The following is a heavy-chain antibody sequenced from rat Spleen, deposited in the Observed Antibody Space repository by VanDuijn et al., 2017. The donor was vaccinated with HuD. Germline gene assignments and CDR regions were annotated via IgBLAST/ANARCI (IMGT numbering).Heavy chain of an antibody. Sequence: EVQLVESGGGLVQPGRSLKLSCAASGFTFSDYYMAWVRQAPTKGLEWVATISSDGGRNFYRDSVKGRFTISRENAKSTLYLLMDSLRSEDTATYFCVRQDTSGYSNWFAYWGQGTLVTVSS. V-gene: IGHV5-7*01. CDR2: ISSDGGRN. J-gene: IGHJ3*01. D-gene: IGHD4-3*01. CDR1: GFTFSDYY. CDR3: VRQDTSGYSNWFAY.